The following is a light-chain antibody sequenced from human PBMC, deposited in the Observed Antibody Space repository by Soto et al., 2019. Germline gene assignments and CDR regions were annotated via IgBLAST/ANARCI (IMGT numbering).Light chain of an antibody. CDR2: DAS. Sequence: EIVLTQSPATLSLSPGERATLSCRTSQSVSNFLAWYQQKPGQAPRLLIYDASTRATGIPARFSGSGSGTDFALTISSLEPEDFAVYYCQQRRTWPPLTFGGGTKVEIK. CDR3: QQRRTWPPLT. J-gene: IGKJ4*01. CDR1: QSVSNF. V-gene: IGKV3-11*01.